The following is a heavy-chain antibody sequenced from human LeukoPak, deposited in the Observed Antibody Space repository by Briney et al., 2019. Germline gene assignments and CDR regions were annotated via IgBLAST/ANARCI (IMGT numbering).Heavy chain of an antibody. Sequence: GGSLRLSCAASGFTFSSYAMSWVRQAPGKGLEWVSAISGSGGSTYYADSVKGRFTISRDNSKNTLYLQMNSLRAEDTAVYYCAKDPNCSGGSCYNWFDPWGQGALVTVSS. CDR1: GFTFSSYA. D-gene: IGHD2-15*01. J-gene: IGHJ5*02. V-gene: IGHV3-23*01. CDR2: ISGSGGST. CDR3: AKDPNCSGGSCYNWFDP.